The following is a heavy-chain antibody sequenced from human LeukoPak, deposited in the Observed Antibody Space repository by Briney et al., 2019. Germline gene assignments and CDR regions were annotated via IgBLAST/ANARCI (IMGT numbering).Heavy chain of an antibody. V-gene: IGHV4-39*01. CDR3: ARPELESVAPAYYYYGMDV. Sequence: SETLSLTCTVSGGSISSSSYYWGWIRQPPGKGLEWIGSIYYSGSTYYNPSLKSRVTISVDTSKNQFSLKLSSVTAADTAVYYCARPELESVAPAYYYYGMDVWGQGTTVTVSS. D-gene: IGHD4-23*01. J-gene: IGHJ6*02. CDR2: IYYSGST. CDR1: GGSISSSSYY.